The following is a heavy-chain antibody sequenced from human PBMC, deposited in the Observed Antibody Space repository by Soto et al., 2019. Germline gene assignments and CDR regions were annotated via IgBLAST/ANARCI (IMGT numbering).Heavy chain of an antibody. J-gene: IGHJ2*01. V-gene: IGHV6-1*01. Sequence: SQTLALPCATSGDSVSSNSSACNWIRQSPSRGLELLGRTYYRSKWYNDYAVTVKSRITINPDTSKNQFSLQLNSVTPEDTAVYYCARAGYSYGFRDWYFDLWGRGTLVTVSS. CDR3: ARAGYSYGFRDWYFDL. CDR1: GDSVSSNSSA. CDR2: TYYRSKWYN. D-gene: IGHD5-18*01.